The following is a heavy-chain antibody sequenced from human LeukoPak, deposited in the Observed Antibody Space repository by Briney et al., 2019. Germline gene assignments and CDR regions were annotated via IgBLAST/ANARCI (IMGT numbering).Heavy chain of an antibody. CDR1: GFTFGDYA. CDR3: TRTFGYYYFYMDV. CDR2: IRTEAYDGAT. J-gene: IGHJ6*03. D-gene: IGHD3-16*01. Sequence: GRSLRLSCAASGFTFGDYAMSWVRQAPGKGLEWVGFIRTEAYDGATDYGASVKGRFTISRDDSKNIAYLQMNSLNTEDTAVYYCTRTFGYYYFYMDVWGKGTTVIVSS. V-gene: IGHV3-49*04.